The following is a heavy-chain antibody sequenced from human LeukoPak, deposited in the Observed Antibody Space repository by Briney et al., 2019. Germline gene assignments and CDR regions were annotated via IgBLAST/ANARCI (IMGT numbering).Heavy chain of an antibody. V-gene: IGHV6-1*01. D-gene: IGHD2-2*01. J-gene: IGHJ5*02. CDR2: TYYRSTWYN. CDR3: ARRLTQYDCFDP. CDR1: GDSVSSNIAA. Sequence: SQTLSLTCAISGDSVSSNIAAWNWIRQSPSRGLEWLGRTYYRSTWYNDYAVSVRGRITVNPDTSKNQFSLHLNPVTPEDTAVYYCARRLTQYDCFDPWGQGILVTVSS.